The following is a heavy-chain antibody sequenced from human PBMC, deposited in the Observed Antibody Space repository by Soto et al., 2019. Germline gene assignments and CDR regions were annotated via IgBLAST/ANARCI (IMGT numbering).Heavy chain of an antibody. J-gene: IGHJ4*02. D-gene: IGHD3-10*01. V-gene: IGHV3-23*01. CDR1: GFTFSGYA. Sequence: EVQLLESGGGLVQPGGSLRLSCAASGFTFSGYAMSWVRQASGKGLEWVAGITDDGVGTYYADSVKGRFSISRDNSKNTPYLQMNGLRAEDTALYYCAKFKAGTYEKYHFDYWGQGTLVTVSS. CDR2: ITDDGVGT. CDR3: AKFKAGTYEKYHFDY.